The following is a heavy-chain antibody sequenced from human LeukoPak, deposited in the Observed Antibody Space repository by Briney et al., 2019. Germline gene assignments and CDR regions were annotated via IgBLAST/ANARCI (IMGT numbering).Heavy chain of an antibody. CDR1: GFTFSDYY. CDR3: ALDQYYYGSGSPDY. V-gene: IGHV3-11*01. CDR2: ISSSCSTI. D-gene: IGHD3-10*01. Sequence: GGSLRLSCAASGFTFSDYYMSWIRQAPGKGLEWVSYISSSCSTIYYADSVKGRFTISRDNAKTSLYLQMNSLRADDTAVYYCALDQYYYGSGSPDYWGHGTLVTVSS. J-gene: IGHJ4*01.